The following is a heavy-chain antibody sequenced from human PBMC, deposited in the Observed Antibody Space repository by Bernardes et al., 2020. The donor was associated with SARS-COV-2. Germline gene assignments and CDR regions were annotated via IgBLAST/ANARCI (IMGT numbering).Heavy chain of an antibody. D-gene: IGHD1-7*01. CDR1: GFPFSTYS. J-gene: IGHJ4*02. V-gene: IGHV3-23*01. CDR3: AGTSGTCCDY. Sequence: GGSLRLSCEASGFPFSTYSMSWVRQAPGKGLEWVSGSSVNGVGTFYADSVKGRFTISRDNAKNTLYLQMNTLRAEDTAVYYCAGTSGTCCDYWGQGSLVTVSS. CDR2: SSVNGVGT.